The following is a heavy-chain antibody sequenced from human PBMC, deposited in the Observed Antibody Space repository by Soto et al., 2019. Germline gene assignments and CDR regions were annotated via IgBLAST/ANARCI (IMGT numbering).Heavy chain of an antibody. CDR1: GFTFSSYA. CDR3: AKGGPYYYDSSGYYDY. V-gene: IGHV3-23*01. Sequence: EVQLLESGGGLVQPGGSLRLSCAASGFTFSSYAMSWVRQAPGKGLEWVSAISGSGGSTYYADSVKGRFTISRDNSKNTLYLQMKSLRAEDTDVYYCAKGGPYYYDSSGYYDYWGQGTLVTVSS. D-gene: IGHD3-22*01. J-gene: IGHJ4*02. CDR2: ISGSGGST.